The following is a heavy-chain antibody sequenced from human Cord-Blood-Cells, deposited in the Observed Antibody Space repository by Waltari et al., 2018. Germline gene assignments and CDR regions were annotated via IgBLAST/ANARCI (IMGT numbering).Heavy chain of an antibody. V-gene: IGHV1-69*01. J-gene: IGHJ4*02. CDR2: IIPIFGTA. CDR3: ARVRYYDSSGYYYYFDY. CDR1: GGTFSSYA. Sequence: QVQLVQSGAEVKKTGSSVQVSCKASGGTFSSYAISWVRQAPGLGLEWMGGIIPIFGTANYAQKFQGRVTITADESTSTAYMELSSLRSEDTAVYYCARVRYYDSSGYYYYFDYWGQGTLVTVSS. D-gene: IGHD3-22*01.